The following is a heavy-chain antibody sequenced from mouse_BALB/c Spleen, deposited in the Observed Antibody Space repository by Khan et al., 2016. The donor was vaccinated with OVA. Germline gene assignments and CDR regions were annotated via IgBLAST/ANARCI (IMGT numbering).Heavy chain of an antibody. V-gene: IGHV2-2*02. J-gene: IGHJ3*01. CDR2: IWSAGST. Sequence: QVQLKQSGPGLVQPSQSLSITCTVSGFSLSNYSVHWVRQSPGKGLEWLGVIWSAGSTDYNAAFISRLTISKDNSRSQAFFKRNSLQPNDTAIYYCARRGYDYGRGALFAYWGQGTLVTVSA. CDR3: ARRGYDYGRGALFAY. CDR1: GFSLSNYS. D-gene: IGHD2-4*01.